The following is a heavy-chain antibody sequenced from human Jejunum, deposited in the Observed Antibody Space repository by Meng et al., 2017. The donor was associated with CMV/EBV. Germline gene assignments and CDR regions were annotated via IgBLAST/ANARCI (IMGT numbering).Heavy chain of an antibody. CDR1: G. Sequence: GIICVRQAPGKGLEWVAGIVDTGDKTHYADSVRGRFIISRDDPKKMLYLQMNSLRPEDTALYFCVKMTYWDIWSQYYSLDSWGQGTLVTVSS. D-gene: IGHD2-15*01. V-gene: IGHV3-23*01. J-gene: IGHJ4*02. CDR3: VKMTYWDIWSQYYSLDS. CDR2: IVDTGDKT.